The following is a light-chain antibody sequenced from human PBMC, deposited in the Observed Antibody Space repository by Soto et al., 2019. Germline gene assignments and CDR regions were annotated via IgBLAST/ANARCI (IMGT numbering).Light chain of an antibody. CDR2: AAS. J-gene: IGKJ1*01. CDR3: QQSYSTRWT. CDR1: QSISSY. V-gene: IGKV1-39*01. Sequence: DIQMTQSPSSLSASVGDRVTITCRASQSISSYLNWYQQKPGKAPKLLIYAASSLQSAVPSSFSGSGSGTDFPLTSSRLQPEDVAPYYCQQSYSTRWTFGQGTKVDIK.